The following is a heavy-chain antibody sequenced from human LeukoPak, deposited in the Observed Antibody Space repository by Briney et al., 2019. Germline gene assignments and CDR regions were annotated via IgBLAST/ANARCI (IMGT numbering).Heavy chain of an antibody. Sequence: PGGSLRLSCAASGFTFSSYGMHWVRQGPGKGLEWVSTISGSGVNTYYADSVKGRFTISRDNSKDTLSLHMNSLKADDTAVHYCTKDGSDGYNLFHYWGQGTLVTVSS. D-gene: IGHD5-24*01. CDR2: ISGSGVNT. J-gene: IGHJ4*02. CDR3: TKDGSDGYNLFHY. V-gene: IGHV3-23*01. CDR1: GFTFSSYG.